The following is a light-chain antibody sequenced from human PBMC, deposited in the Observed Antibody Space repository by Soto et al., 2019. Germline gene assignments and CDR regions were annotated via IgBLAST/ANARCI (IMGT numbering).Light chain of an antibody. J-gene: IGKJ1*01. CDR3: LQHRTYPRA. CDR1: QDIRSD. CDR2: AAS. V-gene: IGKV1-17*01. Sequence: DIQMTQSPCSLSASVGDRVTITCRASQDIRSDLGWYQQKPGRAPKRLMFAASRLQSGVPSRFSGRGSGTEFTLTISSLQPEDFATYYCLQHRTYPRAFGQGTKVE.